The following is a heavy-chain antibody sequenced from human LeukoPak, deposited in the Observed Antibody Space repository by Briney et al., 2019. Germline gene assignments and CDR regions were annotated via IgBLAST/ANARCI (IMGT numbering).Heavy chain of an antibody. Sequence: PSETLSLTCTVSGGSVSRSPYYWGWIRQPPGKGLEWIGNIYYSGSTYYNPSLKSRVTISVDTSKNQFSLKVTSVTAADTAVYYCAKGYYYGSGRWSYMDGWGKGTTVSISS. CDR2: IYYSGST. CDR1: GGSVSRSPYY. J-gene: IGHJ6*03. V-gene: IGHV4-39*07. CDR3: AKGYYYGSGRWSYMDG. D-gene: IGHD3-10*01.